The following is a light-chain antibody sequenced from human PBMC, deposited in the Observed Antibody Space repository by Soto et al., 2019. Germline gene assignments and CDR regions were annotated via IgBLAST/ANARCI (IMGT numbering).Light chain of an antibody. V-gene: IGLV2-14*01. CDR2: EVN. CDR3: SSYPTTTYRV. Sequence: QSALTQPASVSGSLGQSITISCTGSNSDVGGHDSVSWYQQHPGKAPKLIVYEVNNRPSGVSDRFTGSLSGNTASLTISGLQAEDEADYYCSSYPTTTYRVFGGGTKLTVL. J-gene: IGLJ3*02. CDR1: NSDVGGHDS.